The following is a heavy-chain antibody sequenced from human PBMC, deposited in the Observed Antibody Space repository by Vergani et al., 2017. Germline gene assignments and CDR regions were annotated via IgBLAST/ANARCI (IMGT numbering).Heavy chain of an antibody. CDR1: GGSISSYY. V-gene: IGHV4-59*01. Sequence: QVQLQESGPGLVKPSETLSLTCTVSGGSISSYYWSWIRQPPGKGLEWIGYIYYSGSTNYNPSLKSRVTISVDTSKNQFSLKLSSVTAADTAVYYCARHRGVGANDYWGQGTLVTVSS. CDR3: ARHRGVGANDY. CDR2: IYYSGST. D-gene: IGHD1-26*01. J-gene: IGHJ4*02.